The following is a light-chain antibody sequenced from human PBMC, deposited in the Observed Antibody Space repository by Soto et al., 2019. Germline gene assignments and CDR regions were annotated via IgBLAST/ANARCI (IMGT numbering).Light chain of an antibody. Sequence: SVLTQPPSVSGAPGQRVSISCTGSSSNIGAGYNVHWYQQLPGTAPKLLIYDNNNRPSGVPDRFSGSKSGTSASLAITGLQAEDEADYYCQSYDTSLSGFYVFGAGTKVTVL. CDR1: SSNIGAGYN. V-gene: IGLV1-40*01. CDR2: DNN. CDR3: QSYDTSLSGFYV. J-gene: IGLJ1*01.